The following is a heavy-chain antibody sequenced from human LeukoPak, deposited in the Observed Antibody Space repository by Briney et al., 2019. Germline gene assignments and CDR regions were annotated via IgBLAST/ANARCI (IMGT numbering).Heavy chain of an antibody. J-gene: IGHJ4*02. CDR1: GFTFSNYG. CDR2: IWYDGNNK. D-gene: IGHD6-19*01. CDR3: VRDLDSSGGDY. V-gene: IGHV3-33*08. Sequence: GGSLRLSCAASGFTFSNYGMHWVRQAPDKGLEWVAVIWYDGNNKYYADSVKGRFTISRDNSKNTLYVQMNSLRAEDTAVYYCVRDLDSSGGDYRGQGTLVTVSS.